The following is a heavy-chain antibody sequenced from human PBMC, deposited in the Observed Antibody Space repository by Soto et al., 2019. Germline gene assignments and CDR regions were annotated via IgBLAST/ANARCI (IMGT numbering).Heavy chain of an antibody. J-gene: IGHJ5*02. CDR1: GGSISSSSYY. D-gene: IGHD3-3*01. CDR3: ARHPEGITIVGVDALEGTFDP. V-gene: IGHV4-39*01. CDR2: IYYSGNT. Sequence: SETLSLTCTVSGGSISSSSYYWGWSRQPPGKGLEWIGSIYYSGNTYYNPSLKSRVTISVDTSKNQFSRKRSALTGADTAVYYCARHPEGITIVGVDALEGTFDPGGQGTLVTVSS.